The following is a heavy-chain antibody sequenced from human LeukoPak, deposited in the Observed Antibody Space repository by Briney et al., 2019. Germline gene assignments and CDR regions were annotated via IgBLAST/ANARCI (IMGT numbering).Heavy chain of an antibody. CDR1: GGSISSYY. Sequence: SETLSLTCTVSGGSISSYYWSWIRQPPGKGLEWIGYIYYSGSTNYNPSVKSRVTISVDTSKNQFSLRLNSVTAADTAVYYCARGLIPMVRGVINLDAFDIWGQGTMVTVSS. J-gene: IGHJ3*02. V-gene: IGHV4-59*01. CDR3: ARGLIPMVRGVINLDAFDI. D-gene: IGHD3-10*01. CDR2: IYYSGST.